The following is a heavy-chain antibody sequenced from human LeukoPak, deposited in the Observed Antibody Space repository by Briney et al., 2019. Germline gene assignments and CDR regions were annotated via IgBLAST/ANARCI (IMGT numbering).Heavy chain of an antibody. J-gene: IGHJ4*02. V-gene: IGHV4-61*08. CDR2: IYYSGST. Sequence: SETLSLTCTVSGGSISSDGYYWSWIRQPPGKGLEWIGYIYYSGSTNYNPSLKSRVTISVDTSKNQFSLKLSSVTAADTAVYYCARHGYEGMVRGFYYFDYWGQGTLVTVSS. D-gene: IGHD3-10*01. CDR3: ARHGYEGMVRGFYYFDY. CDR1: GGSISSDGYY.